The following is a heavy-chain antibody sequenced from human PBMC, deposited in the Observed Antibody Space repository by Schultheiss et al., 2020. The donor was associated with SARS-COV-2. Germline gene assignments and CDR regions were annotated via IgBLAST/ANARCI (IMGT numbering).Heavy chain of an antibody. CDR2: IKSKTDGGTT. CDR1: GFTFSNAW. Sequence: GGSLRLSCAASGFTFSNAWMSWVRQAPGKGLEWVGRIKSKTDGGTTDYAAPVKGRFTISRDDSKNTLYLQMNSLRADDTAVYYCATSGGGNYGGNSGWTSWGQGTLVTVSS. D-gene: IGHD4-23*01. J-gene: IGHJ4*02. V-gene: IGHV3-15*01. CDR3: ATSGGGNYGGNSGWTS.